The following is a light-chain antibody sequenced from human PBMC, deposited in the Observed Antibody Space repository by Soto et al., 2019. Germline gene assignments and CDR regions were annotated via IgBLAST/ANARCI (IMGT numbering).Light chain of an antibody. CDR3: SSYTSSNTYV. CDR2: EVS. Sequence: QSVLPQPASVSGSPGQSITISCTGTSSDVGGYNYVSWYQQHPGKAPKFMIYEVSNRPSGVSNRFSGSKSGNTASLTISGLQAADEADYYCSSYTSSNTYVFRTGTTVTVL. V-gene: IGLV2-14*01. CDR1: SSDVGGYNY. J-gene: IGLJ1*01.